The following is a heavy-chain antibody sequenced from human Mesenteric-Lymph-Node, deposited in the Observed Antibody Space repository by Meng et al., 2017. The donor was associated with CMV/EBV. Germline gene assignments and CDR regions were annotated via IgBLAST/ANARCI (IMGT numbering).Heavy chain of an antibody. CDR1: GSSFTTYW. J-gene: IGHJ4*02. D-gene: IGHD4-11*01. Sequence: GESLKISCQGSGSSFTTYWIGWVRQMPGKGLEWMGSIYPTDSDTKYSPSFQGQVTLSADKSISTAYLQWSSLKASDTAMYYCARSTTVTDFDDWGQGTLVTVSS. CDR2: IYPTDSDT. CDR3: ARSTTVTDFDD. V-gene: IGHV5-51*01.